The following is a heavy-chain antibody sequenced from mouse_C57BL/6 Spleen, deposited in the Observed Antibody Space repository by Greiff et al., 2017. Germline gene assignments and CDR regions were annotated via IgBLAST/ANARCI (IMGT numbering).Heavy chain of an antibody. CDR3: ARSRTAQAPYAMDY. J-gene: IGHJ4*01. Sequence: VQLQQSGAELARPGASVKMSCKASGYTFTSYTMHWVKQRPGQGLEWIGYINPSSGYTKYNQKFKDKATLTADKSSSTAYMQLSSLTSEDSAVYYCARSRTAQAPYAMDYWGQGTSVTVSS. V-gene: IGHV1-4*01. D-gene: IGHD3-2*02. CDR1: GYTFTSYT. CDR2: INPSSGYT.